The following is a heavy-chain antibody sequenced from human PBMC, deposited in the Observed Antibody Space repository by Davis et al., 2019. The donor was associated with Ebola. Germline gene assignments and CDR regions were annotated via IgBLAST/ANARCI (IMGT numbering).Heavy chain of an antibody. J-gene: IGHJ3*01. V-gene: IGHV3-7*03. CDR3: AREMRGLGALDL. CDR2: INQYGNER. Sequence: GESLKISCVASGFTFTGYWMGWVRQAPGTGLEWVANINQYGNERYYVDSVKGRFTISRDSAKNSLFLQMNSLRVEDTAIYYCAREMRGLGALDLWGQGTMVAVSS. D-gene: IGHD3-16*01. CDR1: GFTFTGYW.